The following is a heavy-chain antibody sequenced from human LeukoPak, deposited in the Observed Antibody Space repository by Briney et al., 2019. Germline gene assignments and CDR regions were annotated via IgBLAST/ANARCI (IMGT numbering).Heavy chain of an antibody. CDR3: AREDIVVVPAAMARPRYYYYGMDV. CDR2: IYSGGST. D-gene: IGHD2-2*01. CDR1: GFTVSSNY. J-gene: IGHJ6*02. V-gene: IGHV3-53*01. Sequence: GGSLRLSCAASGFTVSSNYMSWVRQAPGKGLEWVSVIYSGGSTYYADSVKGRFTISRDNSKNTLYLQMNSLRAEDTAVYYCAREDIVVVPAAMARPRYYYYGMDVWGQGTTVTVSS.